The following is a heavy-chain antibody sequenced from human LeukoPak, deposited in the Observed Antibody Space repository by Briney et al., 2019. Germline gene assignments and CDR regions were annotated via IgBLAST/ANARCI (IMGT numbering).Heavy chain of an antibody. CDR2: IIGSGSTT. CDR3: VRDRGVAYCGDNLFDP. CDR1: GFPFSSYE. D-gene: IGHD2-21*01. Sequence: GGSLRLSCAASGFPFSSYEMNWVRQAPGKGLEWLSYIIGSGSTTQYPHSVRGRFTISRDNEKNAVYLQLNSLIADAPEIYSGVRDRGVAYCGDNLFDPWGQGTLVSVPS. J-gene: IGHJ5*02. V-gene: IGHV3-48*03.